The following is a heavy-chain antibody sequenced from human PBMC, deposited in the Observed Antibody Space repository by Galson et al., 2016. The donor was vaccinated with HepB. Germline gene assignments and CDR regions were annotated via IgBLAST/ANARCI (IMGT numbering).Heavy chain of an antibody. CDR2: IRGSGGGI. J-gene: IGHJ3*02. V-gene: IGHV3-23*01. CDR3: AKERGSRLTMVRGVLDPFDI. CDR1: GFIFSTYA. D-gene: IGHD3-10*01. Sequence: SLRLSCAGSGFIFSTYAMSWVRQAPGKGLEWVSGIRGSGGGIDYADSVKGRFTISRDNSKNTLYLQMSSLRAEDTAVYHCAKERGSRLTMVRGVLDPFDIWGQGTLVTVSS.